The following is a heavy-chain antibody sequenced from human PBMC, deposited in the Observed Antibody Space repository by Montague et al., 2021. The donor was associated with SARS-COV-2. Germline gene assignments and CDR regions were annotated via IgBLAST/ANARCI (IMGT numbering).Heavy chain of an antibody. V-gene: IGHV1-8*01. CDR1: GYTLTSYD. J-gene: IGHJ4*02. D-gene: IGHD3-10*01. Sequence: SVKVSCKASGYTLTSYDINWVRQATGQGLKWMGWMNPNSGITGYAQRFQGRVTMTRNTSISTAYMELSSLRSEDTAVYYCARGRITMVRGVIIDNLFDYWGQGTLVTVSS. CDR2: MNPNSGIT. CDR3: ARGRITMVRGVIIDNLFDY.